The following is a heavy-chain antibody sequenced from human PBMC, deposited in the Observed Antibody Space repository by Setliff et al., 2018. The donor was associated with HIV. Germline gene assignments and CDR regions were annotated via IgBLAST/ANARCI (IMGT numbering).Heavy chain of an antibody. Sequence: ASVKVSCKASGGTFSNYAISWVRQAPGQGLEWMARIIPIFRTTNYAQKFQGRVTITADKSTTTAYMDLSSLRYEDAAVYYCARDLKYPRYGDLDYWGQGSLVTVSS. V-gene: IGHV1-69*06. CDR2: IIPIFRTT. CDR1: GGTFSNYA. J-gene: IGHJ4*02. D-gene: IGHD4-17*01. CDR3: ARDLKYPRYGDLDY.